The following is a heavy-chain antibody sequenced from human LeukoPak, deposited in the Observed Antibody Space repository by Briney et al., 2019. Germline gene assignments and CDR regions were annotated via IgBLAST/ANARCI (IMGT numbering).Heavy chain of an antibody. CDR2: INHSGST. J-gene: IGHJ4*02. CDR1: GVSFSDYY. V-gene: IGHV4-34*01. D-gene: IGHD6-13*01. CDR3: ATRMTAAGTSFDY. Sequence: KSSETLSLTCAVYGVSFSDYYWGWIPRPPGKGLGGIGEINHSGSTKYNPSLNSRVTISVDTSKNQFSLKLSSVTAADTAVFYCATRMTAAGTSFDYWGQGTLVTVSS.